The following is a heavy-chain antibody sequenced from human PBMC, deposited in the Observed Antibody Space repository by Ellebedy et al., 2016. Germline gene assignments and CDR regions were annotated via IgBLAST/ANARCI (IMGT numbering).Heavy chain of an antibody. CDR3: ARGYGDYSIHY. CDR2: IYYSGST. Sequence: SETLSLTXTVSGGSTSSGGYYWSWIRQHPGKGLEWIGYIYYSGSTYYNPPLKSRVTISVDTSKNQFSLKLSSVTAADTAVYYCARGYGDYSIHYWGQGTLVTVSS. CDR1: GGSTSSGGYY. V-gene: IGHV4-31*03. J-gene: IGHJ4*02. D-gene: IGHD4-17*01.